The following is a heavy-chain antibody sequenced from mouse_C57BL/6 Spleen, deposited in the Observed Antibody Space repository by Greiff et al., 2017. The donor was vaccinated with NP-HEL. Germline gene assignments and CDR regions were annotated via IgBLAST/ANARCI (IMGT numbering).Heavy chain of an antibody. CDR3: ARRLRYPHWYFDV. Sequence: QVQLQQPGAELVRPGSSVKLSCKASGYTFTSYWMDWVKQRPGQGLEWIGNIYPSDSETHYNQKFKDKATLTVDKSSSTAYMQLSSLTSAASAVYYCARRLRYPHWYFDVWGTGTTVTVSS. D-gene: IGHD1-1*01. CDR1: GYTFTSYW. J-gene: IGHJ1*03. V-gene: IGHV1-61*01. CDR2: IYPSDSET.